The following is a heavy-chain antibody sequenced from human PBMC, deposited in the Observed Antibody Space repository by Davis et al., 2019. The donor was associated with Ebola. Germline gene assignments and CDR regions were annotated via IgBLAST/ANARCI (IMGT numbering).Heavy chain of an antibody. CDR1: GFTFSSYG. CDR3: ARAPDKAYQALYRCFDY. Sequence: PGGSLRLSCAASGFTFSSYGMHWVRQAPGKGLEWVAFIHYDGSNKYYADSVKGRFTISRDNSKNTLYLQMNSPRAEDTAVHYCARAPDKAYQALYRCFDYWGQGTLVTVSS. D-gene: IGHD2-2*02. CDR2: IHYDGSNK. V-gene: IGHV3-30*02. J-gene: IGHJ4*02.